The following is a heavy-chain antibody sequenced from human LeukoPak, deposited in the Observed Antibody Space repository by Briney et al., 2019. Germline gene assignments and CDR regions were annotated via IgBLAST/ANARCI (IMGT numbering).Heavy chain of an antibody. D-gene: IGHD6-19*01. CDR1: GFTFSSYA. V-gene: IGHV3-23*01. J-gene: IGHJ4*02. CDR3: ARDPNSGRYPDY. Sequence: GGSLRLSCAASGFTFSSYAMSWVRQAPGKGLEWVSAISGSGGSTYYADSVKGRFTISRDNSKNTLYLQMNSLRAEDTAVYYCARDPNSGRYPDYWGQGTLVTVSS. CDR2: ISGSGGST.